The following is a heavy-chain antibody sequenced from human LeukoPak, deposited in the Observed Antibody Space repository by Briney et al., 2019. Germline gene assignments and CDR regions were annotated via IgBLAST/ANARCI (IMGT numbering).Heavy chain of an antibody. CDR1: GFTFCTYA. D-gene: IGHD4-23*01. Sequence: GGSLRLSCAASGFTFCTYAMKWVRQAPGKGLEWVSYISSSGGTIYYADSVKGRFTISRENAKNSLYLQMNSLRAEDTAVYYCARAPCFGGFDYWGQGTLVTVSS. CDR3: ARAPCFGGFDY. J-gene: IGHJ4*02. CDR2: ISSSGGTI. V-gene: IGHV3-48*03.